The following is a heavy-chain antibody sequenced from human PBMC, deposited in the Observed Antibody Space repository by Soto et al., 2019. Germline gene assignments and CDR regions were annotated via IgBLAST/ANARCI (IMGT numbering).Heavy chain of an antibody. CDR3: ARSRGYDYGMDV. Sequence: LRLSCAASGFTFSSYSMNWVRQAPGKGLEWVSSISSSSSYIYYADSVKGRFTFSRDNAKNSLYLQMNSLRAEDTAVYYCARSRGYDYGMDVWGQGTTVTVSS. CDR2: ISSSSSYI. D-gene: IGHD5-12*01. CDR1: GFTFSSYS. V-gene: IGHV3-21*01. J-gene: IGHJ6*02.